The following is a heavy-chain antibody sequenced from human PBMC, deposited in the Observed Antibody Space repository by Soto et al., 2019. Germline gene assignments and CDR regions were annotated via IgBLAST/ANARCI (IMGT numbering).Heavy chain of an antibody. D-gene: IGHD2-15*01. CDR2: ISSSSSYT. CDR3: ARVPTRYCSGGSCSY. Sequence: GGSLRLSCAASGFTFSDYYMSWIRQAPGKGLEWVSYISSSSSYTNYADSVKGRFTISRDNAKNTLYLQMNSLRAEDTAVNYCARVPTRYCSGGSCSYWGQGTLVTVSS. CDR1: GFTFSDYY. J-gene: IGHJ4*02. V-gene: IGHV3-11*06.